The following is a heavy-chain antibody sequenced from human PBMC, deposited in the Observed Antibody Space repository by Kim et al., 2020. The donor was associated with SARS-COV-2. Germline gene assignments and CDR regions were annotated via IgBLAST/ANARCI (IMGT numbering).Heavy chain of an antibody. CDR3: ARGQLRSFDY. J-gene: IGHJ4*02. D-gene: IGHD1-1*01. CDR2: SAI. Sequence: SAIAYADSVRGRFTISRDNGKSSLFLQMNSLRDEDTAVYFCARGQLRSFDYWGPGTLVTVSS. V-gene: IGHV3-48*02.